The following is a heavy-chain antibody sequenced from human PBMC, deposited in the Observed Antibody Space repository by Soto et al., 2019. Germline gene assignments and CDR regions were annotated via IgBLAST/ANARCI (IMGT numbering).Heavy chain of an antibody. Sequence: ASVKVSCKASGGTFSSYAISWVRQAPGQGLEWMGGIIPIFGTANYAQKFQGRVTITADESTSTAYMELSSLRSEDTAVYYCARDRGLAYCGGDCYLDDYWGQGTLVTVS. J-gene: IGHJ4*02. CDR2: IIPIFGTA. CDR3: ARDRGLAYCGGDCYLDDY. CDR1: GGTFSSYA. D-gene: IGHD2-21*02. V-gene: IGHV1-69*13.